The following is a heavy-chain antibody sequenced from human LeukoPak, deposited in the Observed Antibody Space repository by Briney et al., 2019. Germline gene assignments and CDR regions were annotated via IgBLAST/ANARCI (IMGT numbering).Heavy chain of an antibody. Sequence: GGSLRLSCAASGFTFSSYSMNWVRQAPGKGLEWGSSISSSSSDIYYADSVKGRFTISRDNAKNSLYLQMNSLRAEDTAVYYCAREGSSGSYRRYYFDYWGQGTLVTVSS. V-gene: IGHV3-21*01. CDR1: GFTFSSYS. J-gene: IGHJ4*02. CDR3: AREGSSGSYRRYYFDY. CDR2: ISSSSSDI. D-gene: IGHD1-26*01.